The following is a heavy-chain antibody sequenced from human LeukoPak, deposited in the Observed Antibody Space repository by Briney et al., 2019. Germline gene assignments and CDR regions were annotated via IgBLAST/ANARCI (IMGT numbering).Heavy chain of an antibody. CDR1: GFTFSSYA. V-gene: IGHV3-30-3*01. D-gene: IGHD3-3*01. CDR3: AKEIRFLEWSTPFDP. J-gene: IGHJ5*02. CDR2: ISYDGSNK. Sequence: GGSLRLSCAASGFTFSSYAMHWVRQAPGKGLEWVAVISYDGSNKYYADSVKGRFTISRDSSKNTLYLQMNSLRAEDTAVYYCAKEIRFLEWSTPFDPWGQGTLVTVSS.